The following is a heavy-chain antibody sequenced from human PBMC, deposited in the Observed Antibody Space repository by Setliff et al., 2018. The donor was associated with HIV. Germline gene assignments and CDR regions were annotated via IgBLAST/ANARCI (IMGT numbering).Heavy chain of an antibody. CDR1: GYTFTDYY. V-gene: IGHV1-2*06. CDR3: ARDVVVPAATPDDAFDI. D-gene: IGHD2-15*01. CDR2: INANRGGT. J-gene: IGHJ3*02. Sequence: ASVKVSCKTSGYTFTDYYMHWVRQAPGQGLEWMGRINANRGGTSYAQKFQGRVTMTRDTSISTGYMELSRLTSDDTAVYYCARDVVVPAATPDDAFDIWGQGTMVTVSS.